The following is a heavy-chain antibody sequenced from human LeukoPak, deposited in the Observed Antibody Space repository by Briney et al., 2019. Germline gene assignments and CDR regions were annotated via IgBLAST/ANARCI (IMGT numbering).Heavy chain of an antibody. CDR1: GYSFTSYW. CDR2: IDPSDSYT. CDR3: AHTQDLYAGGHSSGAFDY. J-gene: IGHJ4*02. D-gene: IGHD6-19*01. V-gene: IGHV5-10-1*01. Sequence: PGESLKISCKGSGYSFTSYWISWVRQMPGKGLEWMGRIDPSDSYTNYSPSFQGHVTISADKSISTAYLQWSSLKASDTAMYYCAHTQDLYAGGHSSGAFDYWDQGTLVTVSS.